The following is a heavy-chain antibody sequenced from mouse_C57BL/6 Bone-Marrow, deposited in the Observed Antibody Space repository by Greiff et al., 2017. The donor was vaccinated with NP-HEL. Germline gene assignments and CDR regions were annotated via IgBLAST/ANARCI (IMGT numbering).Heavy chain of an antibody. J-gene: IGHJ1*03. CDR1: GYTFTSYW. CDR3: AREDRWLSYGYWYFDV. CDR2: INPSNGGT. D-gene: IGHD2-3*01. V-gene: IGHV1-53*01. Sequence: QVQLQQPGTELVKPGTSVKLSCKSSGYTFTSYWMHWVKQRPGQGLEWIGNINPSNGGTNYNEKFKSKATLTVDKSSSTAYMQLSSLTSDDSAVYYCAREDRWLSYGYWYFDVWDTGTTVTVSA.